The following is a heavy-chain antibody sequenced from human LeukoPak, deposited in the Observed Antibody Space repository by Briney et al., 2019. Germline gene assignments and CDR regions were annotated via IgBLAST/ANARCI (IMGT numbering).Heavy chain of an antibody. CDR2: IRNKDYGETT. V-gene: IGHV3-49*04. J-gene: IGHJ4*02. CDR3: ARDGAGHGTPLEY. D-gene: IGHD1-14*01. CDR1: GFTFEDYA. Sequence: PGGSLRLSCATSGFTFEDYAMSWVRQAPGKGLEWVGFIRNKDYGETTEYAVSMKGRSAISRDDSKSIAYLQMNSLRTEDTAIYYCARDGAGHGTPLEYWGQGILVTVSS.